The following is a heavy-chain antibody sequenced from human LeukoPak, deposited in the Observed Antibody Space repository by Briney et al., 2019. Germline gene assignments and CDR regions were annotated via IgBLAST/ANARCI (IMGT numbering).Heavy chain of an antibody. CDR2: ISGSGGST. CDR1: GFTFSSYG. Sequence: GGSLRLSCAASGFTFSSYGMSWVRQAPGKGLEWVSAISGSGGSTYYADSVKGRFTISRDNSKNTLYLQMNSLRAEDTAVYYCAKIRERSSVAGRRFDYWGQGTLVTVSS. J-gene: IGHJ4*02. V-gene: IGHV3-23*01. D-gene: IGHD6-19*01. CDR3: AKIRERSSVAGRRFDY.